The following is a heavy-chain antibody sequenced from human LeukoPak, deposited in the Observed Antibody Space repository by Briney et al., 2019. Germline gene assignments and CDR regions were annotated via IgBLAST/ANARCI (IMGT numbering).Heavy chain of an antibody. D-gene: IGHD3-9*01. CDR3: ARHPQLRYFDWLGITNYYYYGMDV. V-gene: IGHV5-51*01. CDR2: IYPGDSDT. Sequence: GESLKISCKGSGYSFTSYWIGWVRPMPGKGLEWMGIIYPGDSDTRYSPSFQGQVTISADKSISTAYLQWSSLKASDTAMYYCARHPQLRYFDWLGITNYYYYGMDVWGQGTTVTVSS. J-gene: IGHJ6*02. CDR1: GYSFTSYW.